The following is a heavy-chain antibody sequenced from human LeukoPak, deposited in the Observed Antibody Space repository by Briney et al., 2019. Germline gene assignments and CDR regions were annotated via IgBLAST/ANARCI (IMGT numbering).Heavy chain of an antibody. CDR3: ARHAGSHYTYNFDY. CDR2: IYYSGST. CDR1: GGSIRSSSYY. Sequence: PSETLSLTCTVSGGSIRSSSYYWGWIRQPPGKGLEWIGSIYYSGSTNYKPSLRSRVTISVDTSKNQFSLKLSSVTAADTAVYYCARHAGSHYTYNFDYWGQGTLVTVSS. J-gene: IGHJ4*02. D-gene: IGHD1-26*01. V-gene: IGHV4-39*01.